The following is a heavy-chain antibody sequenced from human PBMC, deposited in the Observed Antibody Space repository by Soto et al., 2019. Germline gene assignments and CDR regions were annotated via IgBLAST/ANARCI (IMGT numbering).Heavy chain of an antibody. D-gene: IGHD1-20*01. V-gene: IGHV3-30-3*01. J-gene: IGHJ6*02. CDR3: ASDIITGKGILYYYYYGMDV. CDR2: ISYDGSNK. CDR1: GFTFSSYA. Sequence: PGGSLRLSCAASGFTFSSYAMHWVRQAPGKGLEWVAVISYDGSNKYYADSVKGRFTISRDNSKNTLYLQMNRLRSDDTAVYYCASDIITGKGILYYYYYGMDVWGQGTTVTVSS.